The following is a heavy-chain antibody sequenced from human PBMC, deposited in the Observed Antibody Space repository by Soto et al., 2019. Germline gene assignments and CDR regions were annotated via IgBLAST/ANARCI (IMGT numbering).Heavy chain of an antibody. V-gene: IGHV1-58*01. D-gene: IGHD3-9*01. CDR2: IVVGSGNT. J-gene: IGHJ4*02. CDR1: GLTFTSSA. Sequence: SVKVSCKASGLTFTSSAVQWVRQARGQRLEWMGWIVVGSGNTNYAQKFQERVTMTRDTSTSTAYMELSSLRSEDTAVYYCARATEYYDILTGYYTLDYWGQGTLVTVSS. CDR3: ARATEYYDILTGYYTLDY.